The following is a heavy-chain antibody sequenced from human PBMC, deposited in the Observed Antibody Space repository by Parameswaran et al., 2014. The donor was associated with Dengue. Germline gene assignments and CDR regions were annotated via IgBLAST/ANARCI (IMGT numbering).Heavy chain of an antibody. CDR3: ARTSGYSSGWYYFDY. Sequence: RWIRQPPGKGLEWIGEINHSGSTNYNPSLKSRVTISVDTSKNQFSLKLSSVTAADTAVYYCARTSGYSSGWYYFDYWGQGTLVTVSS. V-gene: IGHV4-34*01. J-gene: IGHJ4*02. CDR2: INHSGST. D-gene: IGHD6-19*01.